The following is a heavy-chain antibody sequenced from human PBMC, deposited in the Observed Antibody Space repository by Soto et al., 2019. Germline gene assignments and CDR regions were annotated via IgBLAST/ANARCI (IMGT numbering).Heavy chain of an antibody. J-gene: IGHJ4*02. CDR1: VFIFKIYW. V-gene: IGHV3-74*01. Sequence: WWSLRLSCSASVFIFKIYWMHWCRQSPGKGLVWISRIYNDGTYSDYADSVRGRFTISRDNVNDTLYLQMNNLRAEDSGLYYCTRGPRPISTGTGAYWGQGTQVTVSS. D-gene: IGHD3-10*01. CDR2: IYNDGTYS. CDR3: TRGPRPISTGTGAY.